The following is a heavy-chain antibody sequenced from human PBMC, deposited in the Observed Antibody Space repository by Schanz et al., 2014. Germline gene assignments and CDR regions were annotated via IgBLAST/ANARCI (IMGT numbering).Heavy chain of an antibody. D-gene: IGHD6-13*01. CDR2: INPDSGDT. CDR3: ARVYRWQHILGHFDS. J-gene: IGHJ4*02. CDR1: GYTFVGYY. Sequence: QVQLVQSGPEVKKPGASVRVSCQASGYTFVGYYIHWLRQAPGQGLEWMGWINPDSGDTNYVQNFQGRVTMTRDTSITTAYRDLSRLTSDDTAVYYCARVYRWQHILGHFDSWGQGFLVTVSS. V-gene: IGHV1-2*02.